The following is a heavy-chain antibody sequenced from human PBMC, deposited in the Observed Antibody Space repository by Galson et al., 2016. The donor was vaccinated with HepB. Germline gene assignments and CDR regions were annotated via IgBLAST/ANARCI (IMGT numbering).Heavy chain of an antibody. CDR1: GYTFRNYG. V-gene: IGHV1-18*01. CDR2: ISGYYGST. Sequence: SLKVSCKASGYTFRNYGISWVRQAPGQGLEWMGWISGYYGSTNYPQKFQGRVSMTTDTSTRTAYMELRSLRSDDTAVYYCVRDNGHVVLEPPARNAFDLWGQGTMLSVSS. J-gene: IGHJ3*01. D-gene: IGHD2-2*01. CDR3: VRDNGHVVLEPPARNAFDL.